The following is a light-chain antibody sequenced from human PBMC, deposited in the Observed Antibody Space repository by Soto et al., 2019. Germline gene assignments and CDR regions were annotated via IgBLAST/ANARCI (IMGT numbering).Light chain of an antibody. CDR2: DAS. V-gene: IGKV3-11*01. CDR1: QSVSSSY. J-gene: IGKJ4*01. Sequence: EIVLTQSRRTLSLCPGARPTLSCRTSQSVSSSYLAWYQQKPGQAPSLLIYDASNRANGIPARFTGSGSGTDFTLTISSLEPEDFAVYFCQQRAGWPPTFGGGTKVDI. CDR3: QQRAGWPPT.